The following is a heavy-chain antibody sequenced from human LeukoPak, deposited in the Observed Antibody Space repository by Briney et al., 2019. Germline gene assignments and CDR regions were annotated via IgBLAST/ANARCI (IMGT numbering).Heavy chain of an antibody. CDR2: MNQNSSGT. D-gene: IGHD2-2*02. Sequence: GASVKVSCKXSGYTFTGYYMHWVRQAPGQGREWMGGMNQNSSGTNHPQTFQSRVTIPSQTSISTAYMELSRLRSDDTAVYYCARGLGVVVPAALRYQPTNWLDPWGQGILVTVSS. J-gene: IGHJ5*02. V-gene: IGHV1-2*02. CDR3: ARGLGVVVPAALRYQPTNWLDP. CDR1: GYTFTGYY.